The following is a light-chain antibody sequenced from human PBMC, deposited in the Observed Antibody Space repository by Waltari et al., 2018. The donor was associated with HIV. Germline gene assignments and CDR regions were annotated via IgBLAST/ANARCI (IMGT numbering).Light chain of an antibody. CDR1: GSDIGGYNY. CDR3: SSYTSITLI. V-gene: IGLV2-14*03. CDR2: DVS. J-gene: IGLJ2*01. Sequence: QSALTQPASVSGSPGQSITNSCTGSGSDIGGYNYVSWYQHYPGKAPKLIIYDVSRRPSVVSNRFSGSKSGNTASLTISGLRAEDEADYYCSSYTSITLIFGGGTKLTVL.